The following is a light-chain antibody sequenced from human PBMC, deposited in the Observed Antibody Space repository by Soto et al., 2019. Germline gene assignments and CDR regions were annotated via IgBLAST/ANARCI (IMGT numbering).Light chain of an antibody. J-gene: IGKJ3*01. CDR1: QSVSSSY. V-gene: IGKV3-20*01. Sequence: EIVLTQSPGTLSLSPGERATLSCRASQSVSSSYLAWYQQKPGQAPRLLIYGASSRATGIPDRFSGSGSGPDFTLTISRLEPEDFAVYYCQQYGSSLLFPFGPGTKVDIK. CDR2: GAS. CDR3: QQYGSSLLFP.